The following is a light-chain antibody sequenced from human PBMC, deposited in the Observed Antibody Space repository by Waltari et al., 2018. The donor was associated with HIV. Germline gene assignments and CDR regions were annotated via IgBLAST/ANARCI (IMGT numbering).Light chain of an antibody. Sequence: DVAMTQSPLSLPVTLGQPASLSCRSSQSLVYSDGYTYLDWIQQRPGRSPRRLIYEVSKRDSGVPDRFSGSGSGTNFTLKISRVEAEDVGIYYCMQGTHWPRTFGQGTKVEIK. CDR2: EVS. V-gene: IGKV2-30*01. CDR1: QSLVYSDGYTY. CDR3: MQGTHWPRT. J-gene: IGKJ1*01.